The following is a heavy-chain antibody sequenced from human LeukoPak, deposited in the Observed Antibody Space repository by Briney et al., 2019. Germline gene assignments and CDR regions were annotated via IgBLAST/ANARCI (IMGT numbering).Heavy chain of an antibody. CDR1: GFTVSSNY. CDR2: IYSGGST. V-gene: IGHV3-66*01. CDR3: ARGDMGYGDYYFDY. J-gene: IGHJ4*02. Sequence: GSLRLSCAASGFTVSSNYMSWVRQAPGKGLEWVSVIYSGGSTYYADSVKGRFTISRDNAKNTLYLQMNSLRAEDTAVYYCARGDMGYGDYYFDYWGQGTLVTVSS. D-gene: IGHD4-17*01.